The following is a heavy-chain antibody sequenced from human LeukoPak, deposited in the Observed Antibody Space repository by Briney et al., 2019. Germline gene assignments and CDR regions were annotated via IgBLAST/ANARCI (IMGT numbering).Heavy chain of an antibody. D-gene: IGHD4-17*01. CDR2: INTNTGNP. J-gene: IGHJ4*02. CDR1: GYTFTSYA. V-gene: IGHV7-4-1*02. CDR3: AREGALYDYGDYGDPPFDY. Sequence: GASVKVSCKASGYTFTSYAMNWVRQAPGQGLEWMGWINTNTGNPTYAQGFTGRFVFSLDTSVSTAYLQISSLKAEDTAVYYCAREGALYDYGDYGDPPFDYWGQGTLVTVSS.